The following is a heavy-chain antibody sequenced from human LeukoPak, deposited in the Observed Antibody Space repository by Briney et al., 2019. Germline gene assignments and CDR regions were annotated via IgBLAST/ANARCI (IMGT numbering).Heavy chain of an antibody. CDR3: ARDFSGDY. J-gene: IGHJ4*02. CDR1: GFTFSGYT. CDR2: ISSSSSYI. Sequence: GGSLRLSCAASGFTFSGYTMSWVRQAPGKGLEWVSSISSSSSYIYYADSMKGRFTISRDNAKNSLYLQMNSLRAEDTAVYYCARDFSGDYWGQGTLVTVSS. V-gene: IGHV3-21*01. D-gene: IGHD1-14*01.